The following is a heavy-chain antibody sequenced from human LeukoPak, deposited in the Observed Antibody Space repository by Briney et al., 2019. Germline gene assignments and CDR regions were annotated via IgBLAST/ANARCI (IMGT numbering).Heavy chain of an antibody. V-gene: IGHV4-59*08. J-gene: IGHJ4*02. Sequence: PSETLSLTCTVSGDSISSYYWTWIRQPPGKGLEWIGYIYYSGNTNYNPSLKSRVTISLDTSKNQFSLKLTSVTAAETAMYYCARRKAKTPNYFDYWGQGALVTVSS. CDR2: IYYSGNT. CDR3: ARRKAKTPNYFDY. CDR1: GDSISSYY.